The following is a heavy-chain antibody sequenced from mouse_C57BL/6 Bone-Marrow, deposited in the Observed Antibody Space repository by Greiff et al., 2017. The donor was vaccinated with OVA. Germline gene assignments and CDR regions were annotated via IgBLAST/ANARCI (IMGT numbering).Heavy chain of an antibody. CDR2: IYPGSGNT. Sequence: LEESGAELVRPGASVKLSCKASGYTFTDYYINWVKQRPGQGLEWIARIYPGSGNTYYNEKFKGKATLTAEKSSSTAYMQLSSLTSEDSAVYFCARSLYGNYAIFAYWGQGTLVTVSA. CDR3: ARSLYGNYAIFAY. V-gene: IGHV1-76*01. D-gene: IGHD2-1*01. J-gene: IGHJ3*01. CDR1: GYTFTDYY.